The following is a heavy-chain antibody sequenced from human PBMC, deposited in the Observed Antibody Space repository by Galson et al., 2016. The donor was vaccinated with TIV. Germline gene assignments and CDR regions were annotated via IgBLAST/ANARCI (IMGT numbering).Heavy chain of an antibody. CDR3: TRDRRHCGNECFPRYYYGMDV. Sequence: SLRLSCAASGLIVTDNSMTWVRQAPGKGLEWVALIYDDGKKMYADSVQGRFTISRDSSKNVLYLQMTRLRGEDTAVYFCTRDRRHCGNECFPRYYYGMDVWGQGTTVTVSS. J-gene: IGHJ6*02. D-gene: IGHD2-21*01. CDR1: GLIVTDNS. CDR2: IYDDGKK. V-gene: IGHV3-66*02.